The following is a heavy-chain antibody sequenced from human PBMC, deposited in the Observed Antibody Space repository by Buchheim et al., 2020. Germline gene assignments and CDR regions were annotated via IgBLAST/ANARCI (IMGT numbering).Heavy chain of an antibody. D-gene: IGHD6-19*01. J-gene: IGHJ4*02. CDR1: GFTFSSYA. CDR3: ARDSSGWHD. CDR2: ISGSGGST. Sequence: EVQLLESGGGLVQPGGSLRLSCAASGFTFSSYAMNWVRQAPGKGLEWVSTISGSGGSTYSADSIKGRFSISRDNSNNTLYLQMNSLRAEDTAVYYYARDSSGWHDWGQGTL. V-gene: IGHV3-23*01.